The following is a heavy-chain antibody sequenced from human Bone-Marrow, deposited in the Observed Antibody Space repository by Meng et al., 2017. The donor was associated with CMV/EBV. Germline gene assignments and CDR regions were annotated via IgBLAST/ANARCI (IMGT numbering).Heavy chain of an antibody. J-gene: IGHJ6*02. CDR2: IIPILGIA. V-gene: IGHV1-69*04. Sequence: SVKVSCKASGGTFSSYTISWVRQAPGQGLEWMGRIIPILGIANYAQKFQGRVTITADKSTSTAYMELSSLRSEDTAVYYCARDGGHDYRYYYYGMDVWGQGTTVTVYS. CDR3: ARDGGHDYRYYYYGMDV. CDR1: GGTFSSYT. D-gene: IGHD4-11*01.